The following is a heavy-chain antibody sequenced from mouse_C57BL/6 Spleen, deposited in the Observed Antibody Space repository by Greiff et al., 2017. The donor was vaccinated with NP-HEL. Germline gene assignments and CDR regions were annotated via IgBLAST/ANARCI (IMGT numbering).Heavy chain of an antibody. Sequence: QVQLLQPGAELVRPGSSVKLSCKASGYTFTSYWMHWVQQRPIQGLEWIGNIDPSDSETHYNQKFKDKATLTVDKSSSTAYMQLSSLTSEDSAVYYCARSGTSWYFDVWGTGTTVTVSS. CDR1: GYTFTSYW. D-gene: IGHD3-3*01. CDR2: IDPSDSET. V-gene: IGHV1-52*01. J-gene: IGHJ1*03. CDR3: ARSGTSWYFDV.